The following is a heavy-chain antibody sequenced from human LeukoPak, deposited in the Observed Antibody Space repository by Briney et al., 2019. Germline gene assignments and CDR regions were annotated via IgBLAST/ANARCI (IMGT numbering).Heavy chain of an antibody. CDR2: INAGNGNT. J-gene: IGHJ3*02. CDR3: ARDWVEWLWFGELLRENSDAFDI. CDR1: GYTFTSYA. Sequence: GASVKVSCKASGYTFTSYAMHWVRQAPGQRLEWMGWINAGNGNTKYSQKFQGRVTITRDTSASTAYMELSSLRSEDTAVYYCARDWVEWLWFGELLRENSDAFDIWGQGTMVTVSS. D-gene: IGHD3-10*01. V-gene: IGHV1-3*01.